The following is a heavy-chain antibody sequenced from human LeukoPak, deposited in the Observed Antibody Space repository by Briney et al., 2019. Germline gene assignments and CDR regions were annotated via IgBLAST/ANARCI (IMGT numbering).Heavy chain of an antibody. Sequence: GESLKISSKGSGYTFSNTIIGWLHQMPGKGLQGMGVLYPGDSETRYSPSFQGQVTISADKSISTAYLQWSSLRASDTAMYYCARLPAASAMRGDYWGQGTLVTASS. V-gene: IGHV5-51*07. CDR3: ARLPAASAMRGDY. CDR1: GYTFSNTI. J-gene: IGHJ4*02. D-gene: IGHD2-2*01. CDR2: LYPGDSET.